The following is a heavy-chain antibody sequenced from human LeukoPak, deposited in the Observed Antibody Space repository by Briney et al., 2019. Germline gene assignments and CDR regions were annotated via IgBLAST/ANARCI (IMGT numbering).Heavy chain of an antibody. CDR3: ARDLKRYCSGGSCSDFDY. J-gene: IGHJ4*02. Sequence: GGSLRLSCAASGFTFSSYWMSWVRQAPGKGLEWVANIKQDGSEKYYVDSVKGRFTISRDNAKNSLYLQMNSLRAEDTAVYYCARDLKRYCSGGSCSDFDYWGQGTPVTVSS. CDR1: GFTFSSYW. D-gene: IGHD2-15*01. CDR2: IKQDGSEK. V-gene: IGHV3-7*01.